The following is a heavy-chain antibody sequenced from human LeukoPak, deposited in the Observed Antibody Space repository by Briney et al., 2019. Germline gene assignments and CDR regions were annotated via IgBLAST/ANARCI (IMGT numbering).Heavy chain of an antibody. J-gene: IGHJ4*02. CDR3: ARGGIQVSGIDEFDY. D-gene: IGHD6-19*01. V-gene: IGHV3-13*01. CDR2: IGIRGDT. CDR1: GFTFIDYD. Sequence: HPWGSLRLSCAASGFTFIDYDMHWVRQVIGKGLEWVSAIGIRGDTHYSGSVKGRFTISRENAESSLYLQMNSLRAEDTAVYYCARGGIQVSGIDEFDYWGQGTLVTVSS.